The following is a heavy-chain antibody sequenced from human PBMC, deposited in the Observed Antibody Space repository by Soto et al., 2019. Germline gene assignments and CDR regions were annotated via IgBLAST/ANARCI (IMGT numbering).Heavy chain of an antibody. D-gene: IGHD6-19*01. Sequence: QVQLVQSGAEVKKPGASVKVSCKASGYTFTSYAIHWVRQAPGQRLEWMGWINAGNGNTKYSQKFQDRVTITRDTSGSTAYIELGSLRSEDTAGDFLGRGLGGWPDYWGQGTLVTVSS. J-gene: IGHJ4*02. V-gene: IGHV1-3*01. CDR3: GRGLGGWPDY. CDR2: INAGNGNT. CDR1: GYTFTSYA.